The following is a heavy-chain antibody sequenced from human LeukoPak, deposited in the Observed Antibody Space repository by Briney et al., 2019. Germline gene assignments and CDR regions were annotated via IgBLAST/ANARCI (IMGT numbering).Heavy chain of an antibody. V-gene: IGHV3-48*03. CDR3: ARIRGYYCDY. CDR1: GFTFSKAW. CDR2: ISSSGDTK. Sequence: PGGSLRLSCAASGFTFSKAWMHWVRQAPGKGLEWISYISSSGDTKYYADSVKGRFTISRDNAKNSLYLQMNSLRGEDAAVYYCARIRGYYCDYWGQGTPVTVSS. J-gene: IGHJ4*02.